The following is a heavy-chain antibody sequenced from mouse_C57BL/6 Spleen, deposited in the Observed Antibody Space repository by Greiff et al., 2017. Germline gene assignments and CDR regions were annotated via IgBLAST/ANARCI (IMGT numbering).Heavy chain of an antibody. CDR3: ARHGTTLVAEEAMDY. D-gene: IGHD1-1*01. J-gene: IGHJ4*01. V-gene: IGHV2-6-1*01. CDR1: GFSLTSYG. Sequence: VKLQESGPGLVAPSQSLSITCTVSGFSLTSYGVHWVRQPPGKGLEWLVVIWSDGSTTYNSALKSRLSISKDNSKSHVFLKMNSLQTDDTAMYSCARHGTTLVAEEAMDYWGQGTSVTVSS. CDR2: IWSDGST.